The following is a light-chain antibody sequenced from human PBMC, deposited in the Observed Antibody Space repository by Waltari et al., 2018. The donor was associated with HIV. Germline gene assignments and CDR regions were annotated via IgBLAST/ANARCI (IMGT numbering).Light chain of an antibody. CDR2: DVT. V-gene: IGLV2-8*01. CDR1: PSDIGRYDF. Sequence: QSALTQPPSASGPPGQSVTLSCTGPPSDIGRYDFVSWYQLPPYKVPKLIIYDVTKRPSGVPDRFSGSKSDNTASLTVSGLQTDDEADYYCSSYAANNSFVLFGGGTRLTVL. CDR3: SSYAANNSFVL. J-gene: IGLJ2*01.